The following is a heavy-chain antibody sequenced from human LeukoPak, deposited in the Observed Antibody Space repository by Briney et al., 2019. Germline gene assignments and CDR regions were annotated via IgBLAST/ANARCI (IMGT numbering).Heavy chain of an antibody. CDR2: IYHSGST. CDR1: GGAISSSSHY. Sequence: ASETLSLTCTVSGGAISSSSHYWRWLRQPPGKGLEWIGSIYHSGSTVYNPSLKSRIAISVDTSRNKFSLTLSSVTASDTAVYYCARNTTVTDWYFELWGRGTLVTVSS. D-gene: IGHD4-17*01. CDR3: ARNTTVTDWYFEL. V-gene: IGHV4-39*01. J-gene: IGHJ2*01.